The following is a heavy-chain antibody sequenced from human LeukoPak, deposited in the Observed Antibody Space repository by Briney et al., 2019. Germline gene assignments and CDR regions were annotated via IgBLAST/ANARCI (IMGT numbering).Heavy chain of an antibody. D-gene: IGHD3-22*01. Sequence: GRSLRLSCAASGFTFSNYAMHWVRQTPSSGLEWVTLISIDGSNKYYADSVKGRFTISRDNSRNTLNLHMNSLRPEDTAVYYCARPPTPFSMIVVIDLWGQGTMVTVTS. CDR2: ISIDGSNK. J-gene: IGHJ3*01. V-gene: IGHV3-30-3*01. CDR1: GFTFSNYA. CDR3: ARPPTPFSMIVVIDL.